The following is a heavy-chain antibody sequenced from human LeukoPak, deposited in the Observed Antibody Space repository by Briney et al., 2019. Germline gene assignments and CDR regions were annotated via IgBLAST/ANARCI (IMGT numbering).Heavy chain of an antibody. D-gene: IGHD3-22*01. CDR1: GITLSNYG. CDR3: ATPKLRDSSGYLY. CDR2: ISGSGGST. J-gene: IGHJ4*02. Sequence: GGSLRLSCAVSGITLSNYGMSWVRQAPGKGLEWVSAISGSGGSTYYADSVKGRFTISRDNSKNTLYLQMNSLRAEDTAVYYCATPKLRDSSGYLYWGQGTLVTVSS. V-gene: IGHV3-23*01.